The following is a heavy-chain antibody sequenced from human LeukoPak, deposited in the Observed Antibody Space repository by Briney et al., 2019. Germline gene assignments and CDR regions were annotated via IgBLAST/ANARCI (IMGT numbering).Heavy chain of an antibody. J-gene: IGHJ4*02. V-gene: IGHV3-48*03. CDR1: GFTFTTYE. CDR2: ISSRGDTI. Sequence: AGGSLRLSCAASGFTFTTYEMNWVRQAPGKGLEWVSYISSRGDTIYYADSVKGRFTISRDNAKNSLYLQMNSLRAEDTAVYYCARGPYSSGSSADYWGQGTLVTVSS. CDR3: ARGPYSSGSSADY. D-gene: IGHD6-19*01.